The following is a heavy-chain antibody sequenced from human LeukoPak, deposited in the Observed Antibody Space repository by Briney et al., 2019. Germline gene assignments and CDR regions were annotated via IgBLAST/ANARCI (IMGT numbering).Heavy chain of an antibody. V-gene: IGHV3-7*01. J-gene: IGHJ3*02. D-gene: IGHD3-10*01. CDR3: ARTVRGAFDI. Sequence: PGGSLRLSCAASGFTFSSYAMSWVRQAPGKGLEWVANIKQDGSEKYYVDSVKGRFTISRDNAKNSLYLQMNSLRAEDTAVYYCARTVRGAFDIWGQGTMVTVSS. CDR1: GFTFSSYA. CDR2: IKQDGSEK.